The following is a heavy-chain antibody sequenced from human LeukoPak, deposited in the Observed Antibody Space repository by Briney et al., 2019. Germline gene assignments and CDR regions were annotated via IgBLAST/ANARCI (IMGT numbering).Heavy chain of an antibody. CDR3: ARGGLQSQRLDLLDP. Sequence: GGSLRLSCAASGFTFTSYNMDWVRQALGKGLEWLSSISSISNYIYYAESVKGRFTISRDNAKNLLYLQMDSLRAEDMAIYYCARGGLQSQRLDLLDPWGQGVQVTVSS. CDR1: GFTFTSYN. D-gene: IGHD6-25*01. V-gene: IGHV3-21*01. J-gene: IGHJ5*02. CDR2: ISSISNYI.